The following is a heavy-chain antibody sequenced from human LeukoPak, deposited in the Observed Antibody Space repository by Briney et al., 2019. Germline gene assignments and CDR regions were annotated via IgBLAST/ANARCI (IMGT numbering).Heavy chain of an antibody. CDR1: GGSISSSSFH. CDR2: ICYSGGT. Sequence: SETLSLTCTVSGGSISSSSFHWAWIRQPPGKGLEWIGSICYSGGTYSNPSLKGRVTISVDTSKNQFSLKLSSVTATDTAVYYCARVLLGASLDYWGQGTLVTVSS. V-gene: IGHV4-39*01. D-gene: IGHD1-26*01. J-gene: IGHJ4*02. CDR3: ARVLLGASLDY.